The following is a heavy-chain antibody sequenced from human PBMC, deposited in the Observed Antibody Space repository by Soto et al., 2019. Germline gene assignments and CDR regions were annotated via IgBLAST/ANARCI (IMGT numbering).Heavy chain of an antibody. CDR1: GFTFSNYA. J-gene: IGHJ2*01. D-gene: IGHD1-1*01. V-gene: IGHV3-23*01. CDR3: ATPGTVAKIRYFDL. CDR2: ISGGGAYI. Sequence: EVQLLESGGGLVQPGGSLTLSCAASGFTFSNYAMSWVRQAPGKGLEWVSAISGGGAYIYYADSVKGRFTISRDNSKNTLYLQMNSLRDEDTAVYYWATPGTVAKIRYFDLCGRGALVTVSS.